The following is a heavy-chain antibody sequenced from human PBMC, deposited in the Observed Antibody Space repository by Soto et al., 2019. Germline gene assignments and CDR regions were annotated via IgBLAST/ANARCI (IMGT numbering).Heavy chain of an antibody. J-gene: IGHJ4*02. Sequence: SETLSLACTFSVGSMTTTNYDWGWIRQPSGKGPEWIGSGTTFYNPSLGGRVTIFVDTSKNQFSLKLTSVTAADTAVYYCTTYGGDTGRFDYWGQGTMVTVSS. CDR1: VGSMTTTNYD. CDR3: TTYGGDTGRFDY. CDR2: SGTT. D-gene: IGHD4-17*01. V-gene: IGHV4-39*01.